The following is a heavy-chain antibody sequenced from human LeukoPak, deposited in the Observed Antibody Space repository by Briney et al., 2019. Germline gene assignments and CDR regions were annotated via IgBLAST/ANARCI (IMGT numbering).Heavy chain of an antibody. V-gene: IGHV5-51*01. J-gene: IGHJ4*02. CDR2: IYPGDSDT. Sequence: GESLKISCRGSGYSFTTYWIGWVRQMPGKGLEWMGIIYPGDSDTRYSPSFQGQVTISADKSVSTAYLQWSSLKASDTAVYYCARRRGAYFDYWGQGTLVTVSS. CDR3: ARRRGAYFDY. CDR1: GYSFTTYW.